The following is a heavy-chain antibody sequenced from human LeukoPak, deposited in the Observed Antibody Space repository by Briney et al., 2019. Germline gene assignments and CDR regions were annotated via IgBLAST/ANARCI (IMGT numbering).Heavy chain of an antibody. CDR3: ARADDYDFWSGYHFACGY. CDR1: GFTFSSYS. J-gene: IGHJ4*02. V-gene: IGHV3-21*01. CDR2: ISSSSSYI. D-gene: IGHD3-3*01. Sequence: GGSLRLSCAAPGFTFSSYSMNWVRQAPGKGLEWVSSISSSSSYIYYADSVKGRFTISRDNAKNSLYLQMNSLRAEDTAVYYCARADDYDFWSGYHFACGYWGQGTLVTVSS.